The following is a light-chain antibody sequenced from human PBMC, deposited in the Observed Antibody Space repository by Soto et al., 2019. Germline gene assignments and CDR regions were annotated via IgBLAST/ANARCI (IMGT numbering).Light chain of an antibody. CDR3: CSYAGGPYV. CDR1: SSDVGGYNY. V-gene: IGLV2-11*01. J-gene: IGLJ1*01. CDR2: DVS. Sequence: QSALTQPRSVSGFPGQSVAISCTGTSSDVGGYNYVSWYQQHPGKAPKVMIYDVSKWPSGVPDRFSGSKSGNTASLTISGLQAEDEADYYRCSYAGGPYVFGTGTKVTVL.